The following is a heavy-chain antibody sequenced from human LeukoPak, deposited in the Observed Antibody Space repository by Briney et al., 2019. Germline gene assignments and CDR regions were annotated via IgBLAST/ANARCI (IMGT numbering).Heavy chain of an antibody. CDR1: GGSFSGYF. D-gene: IGHD1-26*01. CDR2: INDGGSA. J-gene: IGHJ4*02. CDR3: ASSYYDSGGFSPFDY. V-gene: IGHV4-34*01. Sequence: SETLSLTCAVYGGSFSGYFWSWIRQTPGEGLDWIGQINDGGSANYNPSLRSRVTISVDTSKKQVSLTLASMTAADTAIYYCASSYYDSGGFSPFDYWGQGTLVAISS.